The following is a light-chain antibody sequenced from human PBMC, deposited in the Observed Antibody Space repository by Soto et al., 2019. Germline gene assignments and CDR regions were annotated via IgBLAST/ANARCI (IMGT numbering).Light chain of an antibody. CDR1: QSISSY. Sequence: DTQMTQSPSSLSASVGDRVTITCRASQSISSYLNWYQQKPGKAPKLLIYAASGLQSGVPSRFSGSGSGTDFTLTISSLQPEDFATYYCQQSYSTPSFGGGTRVEIK. V-gene: IGKV1-39*01. CDR3: QQSYSTPS. J-gene: IGKJ4*01. CDR2: AAS.